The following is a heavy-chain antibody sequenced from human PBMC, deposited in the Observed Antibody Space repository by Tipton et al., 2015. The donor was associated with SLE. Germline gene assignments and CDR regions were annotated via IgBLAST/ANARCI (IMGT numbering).Heavy chain of an antibody. V-gene: IGHV3-23*03. J-gene: IGHJ6*03. D-gene: IGHD2-15*01. CDR3: ARDIEDIVVDFYYYYYYMDV. CDR2: IYSGGSST. CDR1: GFTFRSFP. Sequence: SLRLSCEASGFTFRSFPMGWVRQAPGKGLEWVSVIYSGGSSTYYADSVKGRFTISRDNSKNTLYLQMNSLRAEDTAVYYCARDIEDIVVDFYYYYYYMDVWGKGTTVTVSS.